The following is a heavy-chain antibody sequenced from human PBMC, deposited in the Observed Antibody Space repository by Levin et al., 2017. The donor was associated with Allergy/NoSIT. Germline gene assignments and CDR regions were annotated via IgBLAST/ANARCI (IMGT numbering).Heavy chain of an antibody. D-gene: IGHD6-13*01. J-gene: IGHJ5*02. CDR2: IYYSGST. CDR3: ARVGYSSSWQYNWFDP. CDR1: GGSISSSSYY. Sequence: SSETLSLTCTVSGGSISSSSYYWGWIRQPPGKGLEWIGSIYYSGSTYYNPSLKSRVTISVDTSKNQFSLKLSSVTAADTAVYYCARVGYSSSWQYNWFDPWGQGTLVTVSS. V-gene: IGHV4-39*07.